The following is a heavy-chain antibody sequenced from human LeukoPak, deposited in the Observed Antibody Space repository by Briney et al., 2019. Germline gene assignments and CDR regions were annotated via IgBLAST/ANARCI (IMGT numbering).Heavy chain of an antibody. J-gene: IGHJ6*03. Sequence: ASVKVSCKASGYTFTGYYIHWVRQAPGQGLEWMGWINPNSGGTIYAQKFQGRVTMTRDTSISTAYMELSRLRSDDTAVYYCARDPHYGDFRRYYFYMDVWGKGTMVTVSS. V-gene: IGHV1-2*02. CDR1: GYTFTGYY. D-gene: IGHD4-17*01. CDR2: INPNSGGT. CDR3: ARDPHYGDFRRYYFYMDV.